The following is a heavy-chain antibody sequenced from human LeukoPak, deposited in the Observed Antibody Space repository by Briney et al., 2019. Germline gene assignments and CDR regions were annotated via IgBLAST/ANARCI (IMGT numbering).Heavy chain of an antibody. V-gene: IGHV4-39*02. CDR2: IYYSGST. Sequence: LETLSLTCTVSGGSISTTGYYWAWIRQPPGKGLQWIASIYYSGSTYYNSSLKSRVTISVDTSKNQFSLKLSSMTAADTAVYYCASDKGYSNNYFDYWGQGTLVTVSS. CDR3: ASDKGYSNNYFDY. J-gene: IGHJ4*02. CDR1: GGSISTTGYY. D-gene: IGHD6-13*01.